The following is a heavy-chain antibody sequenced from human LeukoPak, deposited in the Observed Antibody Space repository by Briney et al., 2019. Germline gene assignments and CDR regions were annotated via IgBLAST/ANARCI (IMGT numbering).Heavy chain of an antibody. D-gene: IGHD3-22*01. CDR3: ARGSYSEYYFDY. J-gene: IGHJ4*02. Sequence: GGSLRLSCAASGFTVSSNYMNWVRQAPGKGLEWVSVIYSGGSTYYADSVKGRFTITRDNSKNTLYLQMNSLRDEDTAVYYCARGSYSEYYFDYWGQGTLVTVSS. CDR2: IYSGGST. V-gene: IGHV3-66*01. CDR1: GFTVSSNY.